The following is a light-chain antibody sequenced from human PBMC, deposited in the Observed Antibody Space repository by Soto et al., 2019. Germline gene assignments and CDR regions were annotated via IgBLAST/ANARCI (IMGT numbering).Light chain of an antibody. J-gene: IGKJ2*01. CDR1: QTIITY. V-gene: IGKV1-39*01. Sequence: DIQMTQSPSSLSASVGDRVSITCRASQTIITYLNWYQQKPGKAPKLLISAASNLQSGVPSRFSGSGSETEFTLTISSVQPEDFATYYCQQSYSTPRXFGQGXXLEIK. CDR2: AAS. CDR3: QQSYSTPRX.